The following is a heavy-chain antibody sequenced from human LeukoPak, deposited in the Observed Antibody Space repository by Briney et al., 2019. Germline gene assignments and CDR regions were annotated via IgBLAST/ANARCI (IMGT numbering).Heavy chain of an antibody. Sequence: PGESLKISCKGSGYSFTSYWIGWVRQMPGKGLEWMGIIYPGDSDTRYSPSFQGQVTISADKSISTAYLQWSSLKASDSAMYYCATRTYSSSWYGAFDIWGQGTMVTVSS. CDR1: GYSFTSYW. D-gene: IGHD6-13*01. J-gene: IGHJ3*02. CDR2: IYPGDSDT. V-gene: IGHV5-51*01. CDR3: ATRTYSSSWYGAFDI.